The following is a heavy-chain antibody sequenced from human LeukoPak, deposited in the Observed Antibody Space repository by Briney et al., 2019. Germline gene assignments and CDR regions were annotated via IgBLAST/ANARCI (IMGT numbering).Heavy chain of an antibody. J-gene: IGHJ4*02. CDR3: ARQARYSRTYYDY. CDR2: IYPGDSDT. Sequence: GESLKISCKGSGYSFTDYWIGWVRETPEKGLEWMGIIYPGDSDTRYSPSLQGQVTISADKSISTAYLQWSSLKASDSAMYYCARQARYSRTYYDYWGQGTMVTVSS. V-gene: IGHV5-51*01. D-gene: IGHD1-26*01. CDR1: GYSFTDYW.